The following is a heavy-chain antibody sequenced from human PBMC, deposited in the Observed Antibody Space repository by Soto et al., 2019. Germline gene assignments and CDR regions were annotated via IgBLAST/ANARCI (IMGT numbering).Heavy chain of an antibody. Sequence: ASVKVSCKASGYTFTGYAMHWVRQAPGQRLEWMGWINAGNGNTKYSQKFQDRVTFTRDTSASTAYMELNSLRFEDTAVYYCAREYYWFDPWGQGTLVTVSS. CDR1: GYTFTGYA. D-gene: IGHD6-6*01. J-gene: IGHJ5*02. CDR2: INAGNGNT. CDR3: AREYYWFDP. V-gene: IGHV1-3*01.